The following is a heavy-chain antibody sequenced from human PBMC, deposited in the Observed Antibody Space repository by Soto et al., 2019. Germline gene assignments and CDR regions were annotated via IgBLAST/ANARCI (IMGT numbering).Heavy chain of an antibody. J-gene: IGHJ6*02. V-gene: IGHV3-66*01. CDR3: ASISEYSSSSGRDYYYYYGMDV. CDR1: GFTVSSNY. Sequence: GGSLRLSCAASGFTVSSNYMSWVRQAPGKGLEWVSVIYSGGSTYYADSVKGRFTISRDNSKNTLYLQMNSLRAEDTAVYYCASISEYSSSSGRDYYYYYGMDVWGQGTTVTVSS. CDR2: IYSGGST. D-gene: IGHD6-6*01.